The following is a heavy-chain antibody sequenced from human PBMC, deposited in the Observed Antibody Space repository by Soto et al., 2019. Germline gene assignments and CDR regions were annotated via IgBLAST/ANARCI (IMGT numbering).Heavy chain of an antibody. J-gene: IGHJ4*02. CDR3: AKDRGGGAVVPDY. CDR2: IWYDGNNK. Sequence: QVQLVESGGGVVQPGRSLRLSCAASGFSFTTYGMHWVRQAPGEGLEWVAVIWYDGNNKYYADSVKGRFSISRDTSKKPVYLQMKSWGAEDTVVFFWAKDRGGGAVVPDYWGQGTLVTVSS. D-gene: IGHD2-21*01. CDR1: GFSFTTYG. V-gene: IGHV3-33*06.